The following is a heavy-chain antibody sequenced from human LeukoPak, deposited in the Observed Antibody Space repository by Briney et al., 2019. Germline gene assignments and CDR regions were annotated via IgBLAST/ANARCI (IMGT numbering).Heavy chain of an antibody. CDR2: FDPEDGET. CDR3: ATGSATVTATFDY. V-gene: IGHV1-24*01. Sequence: ASVKVSCKASGYTFTNYEINWVRQAPGKGLEWMGGFDPEDGETIYAQKFQGRVTMTEDTSTDTAYMELSSLRSEDTAVYYCATGSATVTATFDYWGQGTLVTVSS. D-gene: IGHD2-21*02. CDR1: GYTFTNYE. J-gene: IGHJ4*02.